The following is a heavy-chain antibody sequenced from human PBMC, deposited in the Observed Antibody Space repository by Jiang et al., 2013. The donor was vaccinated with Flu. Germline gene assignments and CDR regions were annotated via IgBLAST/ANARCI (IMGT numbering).Heavy chain of an antibody. J-gene: IGHJ6*02. Sequence: EVRRPGAVSEGLLQGVLVTPLPAMVSAGCGQAPGQGLEWMGWISAYNGNTNYAQKLQGRVTMTTDTSTSTAYMELRSLRSDDTAVYYCARDSTPSTVTTGPRSAYYYGMDVRGQGTTVTVSS. V-gene: IGHV1-18*01. CDR1: VTPLPAMV. CDR2: ISAYNGNT. CDR3: ARDSTPSTVTTGPRSAYYYGMDV. D-gene: IGHD4-17*01.